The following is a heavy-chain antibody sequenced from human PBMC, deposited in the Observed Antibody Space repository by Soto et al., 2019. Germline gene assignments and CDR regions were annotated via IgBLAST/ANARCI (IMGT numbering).Heavy chain of an antibody. V-gene: IGHV4-34*01. J-gene: IGHJ6*02. CDR3: ARRPGSRIVAARPPYGMAV. CDR2: INHSGST. Sequence: SETLSLTGAVYCGSFSGYYWSWIRQPPVKGLEGIGEINHSGSTNYNPSLTRRVTISVDTSKNQFSLKLSSVTAADTAVYYCARRPGSRIVAARPPYGMAVRGQGTTVTAPS. CDR1: CGSFSGYY. D-gene: IGHD6-6*01.